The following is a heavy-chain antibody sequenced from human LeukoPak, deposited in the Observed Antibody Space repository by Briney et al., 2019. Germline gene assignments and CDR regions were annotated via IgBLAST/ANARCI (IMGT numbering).Heavy chain of an antibody. D-gene: IGHD3-3*01. V-gene: IGHV1-18*01. Sequence: ASVKVSCKASGYTFTSYGISWVRQAPGQGLEWMGWISAYNGNTNYAQKLQGRVTMTTDTSTSTAYMELRSLRSDDTAVYYCASDYYDLWSGYQAGAFDIWSQGTMVTVSS. CDR1: GYTFTSYG. J-gene: IGHJ3*02. CDR2: ISAYNGNT. CDR3: ASDYYDLWSGYQAGAFDI.